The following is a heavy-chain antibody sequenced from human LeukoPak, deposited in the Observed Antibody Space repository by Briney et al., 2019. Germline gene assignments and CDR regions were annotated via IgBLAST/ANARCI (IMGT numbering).Heavy chain of an antibody. CDR1: GYTFTSYG. CDR3: ARGTGTSYYYYYYYMDV. D-gene: IGHD2-2*01. Sequence: ASVKVSCKASGYTFTSYGISWVRQAPGQGLEWMGWISAYNGNTNYAQKLQGRVTMTTDTSTSTAYMELRSLGSDDTAVYYCARGTGTSYYYYYYYMDVWGKGTTVTVSS. V-gene: IGHV1-18*01. J-gene: IGHJ6*03. CDR2: ISAYNGNT.